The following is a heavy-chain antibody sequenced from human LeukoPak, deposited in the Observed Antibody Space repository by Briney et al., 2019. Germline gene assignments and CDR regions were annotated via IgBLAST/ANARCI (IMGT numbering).Heavy chain of an antibody. CDR2: IKEDGSEK. J-gene: IGHJ6*02. CDR1: GLTFSNYW. D-gene: IGHD3-22*01. CDR3: ARAPYDNSGYYGGGTYYGMDV. V-gene: IGHV3-7*01. Sequence: AGGSLRLSCAASGLTFSNYWMTWVRQAPGKGLEWVANIKEDGSEKYYVDSVKGRFTISRDNAKNSVYLQMNSLRAEDTAVYYCARAPYDNSGYYGGGTYYGMDVWGQGTTVTVSS.